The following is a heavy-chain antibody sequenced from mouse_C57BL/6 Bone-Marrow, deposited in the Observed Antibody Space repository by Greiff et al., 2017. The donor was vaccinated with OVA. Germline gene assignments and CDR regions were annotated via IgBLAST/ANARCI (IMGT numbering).Heavy chain of an antibody. CDR2: IDPSDSET. CDR1: GYTFTSYW. V-gene: IGHV1-52*01. Sequence: QVQLKQPGAELVRPGSSVKLSCKASGYTFTSYWMHWVKQRPIQGLEWIGNIDPSDSETHYNQKFKDKATLTVDKSSSTAYMQLSSLTSEDSAVYYCARMGTVPWFAYWGQGTLVTVSA. J-gene: IGHJ3*01. D-gene: IGHD3-3*01. CDR3: ARMGTVPWFAY.